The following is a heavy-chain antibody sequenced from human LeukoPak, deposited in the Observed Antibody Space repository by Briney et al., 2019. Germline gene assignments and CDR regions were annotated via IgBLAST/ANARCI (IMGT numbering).Heavy chain of an antibody. D-gene: IGHD4-23*01. J-gene: IGHJ5*02. CDR3: AREYSGRFDP. V-gene: IGHV4-61*01. CDR2: IYYSWST. Sequence: SETLSLTCTVSGGSVSSGNSYWNWIRQPPGKGLEWIGYIYYSWSTNYNPSLKSQVTMSIDTSKNQFSLRLSSVTAADTAIYYCAREYSGRFDPWGQGTLVTVSS. CDR1: GGSVSSGNSY.